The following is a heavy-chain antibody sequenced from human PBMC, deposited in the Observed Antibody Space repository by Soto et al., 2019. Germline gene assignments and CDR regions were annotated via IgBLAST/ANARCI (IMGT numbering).Heavy chain of an antibody. D-gene: IGHD5-18*01. V-gene: IGHV3-33*01. CDR2: IWYDGSNK. J-gene: IGHJ4*02. CDR1: GFTFSSYG. CDR3: ARDSYSDTAMVPPDY. Sequence: QVQLVESGGGVVQPGRSLRLSCAASGFTFSSYGMHWVRQAPGKGLEWVAVIWYDGSNKYYADSVKGRFTISRDNSKNTLYLQMNSLRAEDTAVYYCARDSYSDTAMVPPDYWGQGTLVTVSS.